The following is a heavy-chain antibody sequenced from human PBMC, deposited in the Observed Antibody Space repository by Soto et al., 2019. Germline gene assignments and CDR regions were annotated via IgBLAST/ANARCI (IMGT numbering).Heavy chain of an antibody. CDR1: GFTFDDYT. D-gene: IGHD1-26*01. J-gene: IGHJ4*02. CDR3: AKGAEGGELLRGGDYFDY. Sequence: GGSLRLSCAASGFTFDDYTMHWVRQAPGKGLEWVSLISWDGGSTYYADSVKGRFTISRDNSKNSLYLQMNSLRTEDTALYYCAKGAEGGELLRGGDYFDYWGQGTLVTVSS. V-gene: IGHV3-43*01. CDR2: ISWDGGST.